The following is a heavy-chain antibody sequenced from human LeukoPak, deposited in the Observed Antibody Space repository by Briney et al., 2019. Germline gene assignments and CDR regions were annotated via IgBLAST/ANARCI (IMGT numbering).Heavy chain of an antibody. D-gene: IGHD3-9*01. CDR2: ISYDGSNK. CDR1: GFTFSSYA. Sequence: GRSLRLSCAASGFTFSSYAMHWVRQAPGKGLEWVAVISYDGSNKYYADSVKGRFTISRDNSKNTLYLQMNSLRAEDTAVYYCARDPRITISNGYFYYWGQGTLVTVSS. V-gene: IGHV3-30-3*01. J-gene: IGHJ4*02. CDR3: ARDPRITISNGYFYY.